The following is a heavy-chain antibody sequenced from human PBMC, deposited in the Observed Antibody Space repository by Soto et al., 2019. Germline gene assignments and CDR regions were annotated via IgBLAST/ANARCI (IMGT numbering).Heavy chain of an antibody. Sequence: SETLSLTCTVSGGSISSSSYYWIWIRQPPGKGLEWIGYIYYSGSTYYNPSLKSRVTISVDTSKNQFSLKLSSVTAADTAVYYCARSGYSYGPNPLLYWGQGTLVTVSS. CDR1: GGSISSSSYY. CDR2: IYYSGST. V-gene: IGHV4-31*03. D-gene: IGHD5-18*01. CDR3: ARSGYSYGPNPLLY. J-gene: IGHJ4*02.